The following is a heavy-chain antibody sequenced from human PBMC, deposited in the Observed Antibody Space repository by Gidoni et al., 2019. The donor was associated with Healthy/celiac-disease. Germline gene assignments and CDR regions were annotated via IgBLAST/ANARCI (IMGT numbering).Heavy chain of an antibody. J-gene: IGHJ5*02. CDR3: ARSGVVPAARAYNWFDP. D-gene: IGHD2-2*01. CDR1: GGTFSSYA. CDR2: IIPIFGTA. Sequence: QVQLVQSGAEVKKPGSSVKVSCKASGGTFSSYAISWVRQAPGQGLEWMGGIIPIFGTANYAQKFQGRVTITADESTSTAYMELSSLRSEDTAVYYCARSGVVPAARAYNWFDPWGQGTLVTVSS. V-gene: IGHV1-69*01.